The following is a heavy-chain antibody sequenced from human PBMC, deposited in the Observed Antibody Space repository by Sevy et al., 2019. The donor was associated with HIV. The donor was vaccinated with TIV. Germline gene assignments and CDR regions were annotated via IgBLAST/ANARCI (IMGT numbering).Heavy chain of an antibody. CDR1: GFTFSNAW. V-gene: IGHV3-15*01. CDR2: IKSKTDGGTT. J-gene: IGHJ6*02. D-gene: IGHD2-21*02. Sequence: GGSLRLSCAGSGFTFSNAWMTWVRQAPGKGLEWVGHIKSKTDGGTTEYAAPVKGRFTISRDDSKDTLYLQMNNLKSEVTAVYYCTTRVREVVTAIPLGMDVWGQGTTVTVSS. CDR3: TTRVREVVTAIPLGMDV.